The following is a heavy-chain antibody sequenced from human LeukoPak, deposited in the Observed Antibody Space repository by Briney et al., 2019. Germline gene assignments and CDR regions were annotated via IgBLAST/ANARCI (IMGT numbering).Heavy chain of an antibody. CDR2: INSDGTST. CDR3: ARGASGYSYG. V-gene: IGHV3-74*01. J-gene: IGHJ4*02. CDR1: GFTFSSYW. Sequence: GGSLRLSCAASGFTFSSYWMHWVRQPPGKGLVWVSRINSDGTSTSYANSVKGRFTISRDNAENTLYLQMNSLRAEDTAVYYCARGASGYSYGWGQGTLVTVSS. D-gene: IGHD5-18*01.